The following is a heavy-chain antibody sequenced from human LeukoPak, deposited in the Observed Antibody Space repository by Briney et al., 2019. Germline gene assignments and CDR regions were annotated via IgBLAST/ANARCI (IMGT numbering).Heavy chain of an antibody. CDR2: IIPIFGTA. V-gene: IGHV1-69*06. CDR1: GGTFSSYA. D-gene: IGHD3-10*01. Sequence: RWASVKVSCKASGGTFSSYAISWVRQAPGQGLEWMGGIIPIFGTANYAQKFQGRVTITADKSTSTAYMELSSLRSEDTAVYYCARGITMVRGAPPNWFDPWGQGTLVTVSS. J-gene: IGHJ5*02. CDR3: ARGITMVRGAPPNWFDP.